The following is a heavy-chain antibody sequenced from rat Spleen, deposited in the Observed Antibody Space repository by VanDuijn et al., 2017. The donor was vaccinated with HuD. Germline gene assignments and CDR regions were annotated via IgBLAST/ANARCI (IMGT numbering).Heavy chain of an antibody. CDR2: ITNTGGSI. CDR3: ARGTTIRTYVLDA. Sequence: EVQLAESGGGLVQPGRSLKLSCVASGFTFNNYWMTWIRQAPGKGLEWVASITNTGGSIYYPDSVKGRFTISRDPAQNTLYLQMNSLRSEDTATYYCARGTTIRTYVLDAWGQGASVTVSS. V-gene: IGHV5-31*01. CDR1: GFTFNNYW. D-gene: IGHD1-10*01. J-gene: IGHJ4*01.